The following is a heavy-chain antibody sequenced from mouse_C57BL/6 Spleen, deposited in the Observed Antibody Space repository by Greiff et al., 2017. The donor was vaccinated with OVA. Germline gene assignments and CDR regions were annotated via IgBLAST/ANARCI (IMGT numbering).Heavy chain of an antibody. CDR1: GYTFTSYW. CDR2: IYPGNSDT. CDR3: TRVYYGSSPYYYAMDY. V-gene: IGHV1-5*01. D-gene: IGHD1-1*01. Sequence: EVQLQQSGTVLARPGASVKMSCKTSGYTFTSYWMHWVKQRPGQGLEWIGAIYPGNSDTSYNQKFKGKAKLTAVTSASTAYMELSSLTNEDSAVYYCTRVYYGSSPYYYAMDYWGQGTSVTVSS. J-gene: IGHJ4*01.